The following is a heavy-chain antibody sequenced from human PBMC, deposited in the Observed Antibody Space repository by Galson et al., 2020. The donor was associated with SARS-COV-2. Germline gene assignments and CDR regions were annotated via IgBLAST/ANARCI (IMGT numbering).Heavy chain of an antibody. V-gene: IGHV4-39*07. D-gene: IGHD6-13*01. CDR1: GGSISTNNSF. CDR2: IYYGGTT. CDR3: SRDQGDGSSWSIVDLFDH. Sequence: ASETLSLTCTVSGGSISTNNSFWGWIRQPPGKGLEWIGSIYYGGTTYYNPSLKSRLTISMDTSKNQFSLNLSSVTAADTAVYYCSRDQGDGSSWSIVDLFDHWGQGTLVTVSS. J-gene: IGHJ4*02.